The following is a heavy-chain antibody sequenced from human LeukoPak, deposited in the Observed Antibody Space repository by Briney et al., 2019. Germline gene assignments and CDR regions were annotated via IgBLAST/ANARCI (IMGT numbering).Heavy chain of an antibody. D-gene: IGHD3-10*01. J-gene: IGHJ4*02. CDR2: ISGSGYSA. CDR3: AKDALRAVPYYFDY. CDR1: GFTFSSYG. V-gene: IGHV3-23*01. Sequence: GGSLRLSCAVSGFTFSSYGMSWVRQAPGKGLEWVSAISGSGYSAYYADSVKGRFTISRDNSKNTLFLQMNSLRAEDAAVYYCAKDALRAVPYYFDYWGQGTLVTVSS.